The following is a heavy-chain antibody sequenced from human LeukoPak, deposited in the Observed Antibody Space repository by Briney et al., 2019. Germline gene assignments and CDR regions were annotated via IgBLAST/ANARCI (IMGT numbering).Heavy chain of an antibody. CDR3: ARGSQLLACCMDV. V-gene: IGHV3-23*01. Sequence: GGSLRLSCAASGFTFSNYALTWVRQAPGKGLEWVSVIYSGGFSGGGPHYADSVKGRFTTSSESSKNTLYLQMNSLRVDDTAVYYCARGSQLLACCMDVWGKGTTVTVSS. CDR1: GFTFSNYA. CDR2: IYSGGFSGGGP. J-gene: IGHJ6*03. D-gene: IGHD2-2*01.